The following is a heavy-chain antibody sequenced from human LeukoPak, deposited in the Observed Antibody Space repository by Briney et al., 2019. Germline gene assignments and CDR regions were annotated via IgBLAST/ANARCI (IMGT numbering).Heavy chain of an antibody. CDR2: ISSSSSTI. D-gene: IGHD2-2*01. V-gene: IGHV3-48*01. J-gene: IGHJ4*02. CDR3: ASDCSSTSCYWLTIDY. CDR1: GFTFSSYA. Sequence: GGSLRLSCAVSGFTFSSYAMSWVRQAPGKGLEWVSYISSSSSTIYYADSVKGRFTISRDNAKNSLYLQMNSLRAEDTAVYYCASDCSSTSCYWLTIDYWGQGTLVTVSS.